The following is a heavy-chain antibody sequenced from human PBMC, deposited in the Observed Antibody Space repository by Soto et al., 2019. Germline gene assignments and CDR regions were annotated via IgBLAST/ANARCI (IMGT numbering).Heavy chain of an antibody. V-gene: IGHV3-30-3*01. D-gene: IGHD1-1*01. J-gene: IGHJ6*02. CDR3: ARDRLRYNWNDFPYYYYGMDV. CDR2: ISYDGSNK. Sequence: HPGGSLRLSCAASGFTFSSYAMHWVRQAPGKGLEWVAVISYDGSNKYYADSVKGRFTISRDNSKNTLYLQMNSLRAEDTAVYYCARDRLRYNWNDFPYYYYGMDVRAQRTTVTVSS. CDR1: GFTFSSYA.